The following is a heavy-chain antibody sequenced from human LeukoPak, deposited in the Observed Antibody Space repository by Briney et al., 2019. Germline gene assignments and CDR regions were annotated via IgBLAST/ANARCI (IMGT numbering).Heavy chain of an antibody. CDR3: ARGGEVSYCSSTSCPLDY. V-gene: IGHV3-30*03. CDR2: ISYDGSNK. J-gene: IGHJ4*02. Sequence: GRSLRLSCAASGFTFSSYGMHWVRQAPGKGLEWVAVISYDGSNKYYADSVKGRFTISRDNSKNTLYLQMNSLRAEDTAVYYCARGGEVSYCSSTSCPLDYWGQGTLVTVSS. CDR1: GFTFSSYG. D-gene: IGHD2-2*01.